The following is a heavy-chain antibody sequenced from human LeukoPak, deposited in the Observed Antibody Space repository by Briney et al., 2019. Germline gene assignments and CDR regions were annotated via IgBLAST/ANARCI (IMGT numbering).Heavy chain of an antibody. J-gene: IGHJ6*02. Sequence: PGGSLRLSCAASGFTFSSYGMHWVRQAPGKGLEWVAVISYDGSNKYYADSVKGRFTISRDNSKNTLYLQMNSLRAEDTALYYCAKGRTGTTYYYYGMDVWGQGTTVTVSS. CDR2: ISYDGSNK. V-gene: IGHV3-30*18. D-gene: IGHD1-1*01. CDR1: GFTFSSYG. CDR3: AKGRTGTTYYYYGMDV.